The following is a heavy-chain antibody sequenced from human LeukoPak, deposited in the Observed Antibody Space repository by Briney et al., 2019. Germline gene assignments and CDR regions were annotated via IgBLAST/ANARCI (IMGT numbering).Heavy chain of an antibody. V-gene: IGHV4-59*01. CDR2: IHYSGST. CDR1: GDSISNYY. Sequence: SETLSLTCPVSGDSISNYYWHWIRQPPGKGLEWIAYIHYSGSTSYNPSLKSRVTISADTSKNQFSLKLSSVTAADTAVYYCARDRVAVAGTVDYWGQGTLVTVSS. CDR3: ARDRVAVAGTVDY. D-gene: IGHD6-19*01. J-gene: IGHJ4*02.